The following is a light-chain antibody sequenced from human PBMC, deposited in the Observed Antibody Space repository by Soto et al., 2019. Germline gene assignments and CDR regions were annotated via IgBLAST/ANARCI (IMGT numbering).Light chain of an antibody. CDR2: INN. J-gene: IGLJ2*01. CDR1: SSNIGSND. V-gene: IGLV1-44*01. CDR3: VAWDDSLNGPV. Sequence: QSVLTQPPSASGTPGQRVIISCSGSSSNIGSNDVNWYQQLPGTAPKLLISINNQRPSGVPDRFSGSKSGTSASLAISGLQSEDEADYHCVAWDDSLNGPVFGGGTKLTVL.